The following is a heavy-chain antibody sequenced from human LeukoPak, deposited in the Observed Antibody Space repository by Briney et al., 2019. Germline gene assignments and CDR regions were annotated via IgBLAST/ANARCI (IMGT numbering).Heavy chain of an antibody. CDR1: GFTFSSYG. CDR2: ISSSSSYI. D-gene: IGHD3-9*01. J-gene: IGHJ4*02. CDR3: VKASRYFGEFDY. Sequence: GGSLRLSCAASGFTFSSYGMHWVRQAPGKGLEWVSSISSSSSYIYYADSVKGRLTISRDNAKNSLFLQMNSLRAEDTAVYYCVKASRYFGEFDYWGQGALVTVSS. V-gene: IGHV3-21*04.